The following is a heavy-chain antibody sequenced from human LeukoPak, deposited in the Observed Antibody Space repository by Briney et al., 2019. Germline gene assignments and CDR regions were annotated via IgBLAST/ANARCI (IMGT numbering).Heavy chain of an antibody. CDR1: GFTVSSNY. D-gene: IGHD1-26*01. Sequence: GGSLRLSCAASGFTVSSNYMSWVRQAPGKGLVWVSRINRDGSSTSYADSVKGRFTISRDNAKNTLYLQMNSLRAEDTAVYYCARARGSYPSEIDYWGQGTLVIVSS. J-gene: IGHJ4*02. CDR2: INRDGSST. V-gene: IGHV3-74*01. CDR3: ARARGSYPSEIDY.